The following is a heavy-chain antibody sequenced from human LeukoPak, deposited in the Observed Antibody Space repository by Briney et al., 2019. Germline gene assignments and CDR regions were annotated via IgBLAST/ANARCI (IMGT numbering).Heavy chain of an antibody. CDR2: IYSGGST. V-gene: IGHV3-66*02. CDR3: ASRSPSRTYDFWSGYYLHDAFDI. D-gene: IGHD3-3*01. CDR1: GFTVSSNY. Sequence: GGSLRLSCAASGFTVSSNYMSWVRQAPGKGVEWVSVIYSGGSTYYADSVKGRFTISRDNSKNTLYLQMNSLRAEDTAVYYCASRSPSRTYDFWSGYYLHDAFDIWGRGTMVTVSS. J-gene: IGHJ3*02.